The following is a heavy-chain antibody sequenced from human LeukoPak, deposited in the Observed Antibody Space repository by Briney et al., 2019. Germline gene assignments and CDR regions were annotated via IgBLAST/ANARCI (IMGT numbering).Heavy chain of an antibody. CDR2: ISSSSYI. V-gene: IGHV3-21*01. CDR1: GFTFNIYA. CDR3: ARDSLWSGYYPYNWFDP. Sequence: PVGSLRLSCAASGFTFNIYAMSWVRQAPGKGLEWVSSISSSSYIYYADSVKGRFNISRDNAKNSLYLQMNSLRADDTAVYYCARDSLWSGYYPYNWFDPWGQGTLVTVSS. D-gene: IGHD3-3*01. J-gene: IGHJ5*02.